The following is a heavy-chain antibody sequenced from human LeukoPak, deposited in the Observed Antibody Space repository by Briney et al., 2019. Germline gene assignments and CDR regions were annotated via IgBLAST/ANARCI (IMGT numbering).Heavy chain of an antibody. CDR1: GYTFTGYY. J-gene: IGHJ5*02. D-gene: IGHD6-19*01. V-gene: IGHV1-2*02. Sequence: ASVKVSCKASGYTFTGYYMHWVRQAPGQGLEWMGWINPNSGGTNYAQKFQGRVTMTRDTSISTAFMELSRLRSDDTAMYYCARERRLTLNWFDPWGQGTLVTVSS. CDR2: INPNSGGT. CDR3: ARERRLTLNWFDP.